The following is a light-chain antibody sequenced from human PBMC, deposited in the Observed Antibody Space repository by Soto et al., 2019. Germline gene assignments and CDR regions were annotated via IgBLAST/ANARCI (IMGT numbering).Light chain of an antibody. Sequence: EIVLTQSPGTLSLSPGDRATLSCRASQSVSSSYLAWYQQKPGQAPGLLIYGASSRATGIPDRFSGRGSGTDFTLTISRLEPEDFAVYYCQQYGRSPWTVGQGAKVEVK. V-gene: IGKV3-20*01. CDR2: GAS. CDR3: QQYGRSPWT. J-gene: IGKJ1*01. CDR1: QSVSSSY.